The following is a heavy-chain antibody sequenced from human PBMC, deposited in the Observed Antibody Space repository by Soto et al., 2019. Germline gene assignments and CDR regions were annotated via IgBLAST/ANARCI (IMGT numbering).Heavy chain of an antibody. V-gene: IGHV3-53*01. CDR1: GFTVKNYQ. Sequence: GGSLRLSCAASGFTVKNYQMNWVRQAPGQGLEWVSVIYSGGVTYYPDSGKGRFTTIRDTSKNTVYLQMNSLRADDTAMYYCARDPSTTGYYGLDVWGQGTTVTVSS. J-gene: IGHJ6*02. CDR3: ARDPSTTGYYGLDV. CDR2: IYSGGVT.